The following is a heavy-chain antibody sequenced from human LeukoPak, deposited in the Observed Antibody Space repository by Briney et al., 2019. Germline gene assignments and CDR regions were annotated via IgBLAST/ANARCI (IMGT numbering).Heavy chain of an antibody. CDR3: TRLTTNYFDY. D-gene: IGHD4-17*01. CDR2: ISNSGSPI. CDR1: GFTFRSYE. J-gene: IGHJ4*02. Sequence: PGGSLRLSCAAYGFTFRSYEMNWVRQAPGKGLEWVSYISNSGSPIYYADSVKGRFTISRDNAKNSLYLQMNSLRVEDTAVYYCTRLTTNYFDYWGQGTLVSVSS. V-gene: IGHV3-48*03.